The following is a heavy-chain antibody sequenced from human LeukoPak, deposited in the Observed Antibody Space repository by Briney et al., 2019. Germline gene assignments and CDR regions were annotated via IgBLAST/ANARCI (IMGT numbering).Heavy chain of an antibody. Sequence: ASVKVSCKASGYTFTSYYMHWVRQAPGQGLEWMGIINPSGGSTSYAQKFRGRVTMTRDTSTSTVYMELSSLRSEDTAVYYCARDPTYYYDSSGYYPYYWGQGTLVTVSS. J-gene: IGHJ4*02. CDR1: GYTFTSYY. CDR2: INPSGGST. D-gene: IGHD3-22*01. CDR3: ARDPTYYYDSSGYYPYY. V-gene: IGHV1-46*01.